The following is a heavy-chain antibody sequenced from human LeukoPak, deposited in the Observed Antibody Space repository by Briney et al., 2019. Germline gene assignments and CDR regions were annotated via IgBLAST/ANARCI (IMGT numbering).Heavy chain of an antibody. CDR3: ADYRKPQGLDY. Sequence: TGGSLRLSCEVSEFPFSIYAMAWVRQAPGQGLEWASAIDASGSDTYYTDSVKGRFTISRDNSKNTVYLQMNSLRVEDTAVYYCADYRKPQGLDYWGQGPLVTVSS. V-gene: IGHV3-23*01. CDR1: EFPFSIYA. D-gene: IGHD1-14*01. CDR2: IDASGSDT. J-gene: IGHJ4*02.